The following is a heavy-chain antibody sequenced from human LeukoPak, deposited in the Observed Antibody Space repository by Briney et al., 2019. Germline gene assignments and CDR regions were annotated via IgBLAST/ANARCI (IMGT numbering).Heavy chain of an antibody. J-gene: IGHJ4*02. D-gene: IGHD2-2*01. CDR1: GFTFSSYD. CDR2: ISGSGGST. Sequence: GGSLRPSCAASGFTFSSYDMSWVRQAPGKGLEWVSAISGSGGSTYYADSVKGRFTISRDNSKNTLYLQMDSLRAEDTAVYYCASGGEVPALNFDYWGQGNLVTVSS. V-gene: IGHV3-23*01. CDR3: ASGGEVPALNFDY.